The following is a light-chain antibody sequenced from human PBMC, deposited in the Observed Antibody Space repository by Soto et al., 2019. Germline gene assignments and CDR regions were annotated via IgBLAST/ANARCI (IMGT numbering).Light chain of an antibody. CDR2: KAS. CDR3: QQYNAYPLT. J-gene: IGKJ4*01. V-gene: IGKV1-5*03. Sequence: DIQMTQSPSTLSASVGDRVTITCRASQSISTWLAWYQRKPGKAPKLLIYKASSLEGGVPSRFSGSGSGTDFNITISSLQPDDFATYYCQQYNAYPLTFGGGTTVEIK. CDR1: QSISTW.